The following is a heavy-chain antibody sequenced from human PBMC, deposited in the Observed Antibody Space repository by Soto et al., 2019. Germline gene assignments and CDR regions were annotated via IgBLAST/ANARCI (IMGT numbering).Heavy chain of an antibody. CDR3: ARGANDFWSSYSTYYYYHMDV. CDR2: IYYSGST. V-gene: IGHV4-59*08. D-gene: IGHD3-3*01. J-gene: IGHJ6*03. CDR1: AGSISSYY. Sequence: QVQLQESGPGLVKPSETLSVTCTVSAGSISSYYWSWIRQPPGKGLEWIGYIYYSGSTNYNPSLKSRVTISVDTSKNQFSLKLSSVTAADTAVYYCARGANDFWSSYSTYYYYHMDVWGKGTTVTVSS.